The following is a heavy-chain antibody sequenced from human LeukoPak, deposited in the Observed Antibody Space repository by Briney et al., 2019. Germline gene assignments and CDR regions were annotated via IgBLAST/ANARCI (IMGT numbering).Heavy chain of an antibody. D-gene: IGHD5-24*01. Sequence: ASVKVSCKAAAYTFTNYGMICVRHPPGQGREWMGWISVYNGNTNYAQELQGRVTMTTDTATSTAYMELRSLGSDDTAVYYCARGWLQPYWYFDLWGRGTLVTVSS. CDR1: AYTFTNYG. CDR2: ISVYNGNT. CDR3: ARGWLQPYWYFDL. J-gene: IGHJ2*01. V-gene: IGHV1-18*01.